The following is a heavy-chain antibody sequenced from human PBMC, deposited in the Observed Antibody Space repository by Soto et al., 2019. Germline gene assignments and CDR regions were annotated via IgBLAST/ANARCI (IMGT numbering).Heavy chain of an antibody. Sequence: SETLSLTCTVSGGSISSYYWSWIRQPPGKGLEWIGYIYYSGSTNYNPSLKSRVTISVDTSKNQFSLKLSSVTAADTAVYYCARHGAGSYYGHWFDPWGQGTLVTVSS. CDR2: IYYSGST. D-gene: IGHD1-26*01. V-gene: IGHV4-59*08. J-gene: IGHJ5*02. CDR3: ARHGAGSYYGHWFDP. CDR1: GGSISSYY.